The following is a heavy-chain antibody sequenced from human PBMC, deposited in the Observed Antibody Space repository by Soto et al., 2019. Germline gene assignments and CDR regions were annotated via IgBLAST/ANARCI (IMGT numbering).Heavy chain of an antibody. Sequence: EVQLVESGGGLVQPGGSLKLSCAASGFTLSGSAVHWVRQASGKGLEWVGRIRSKANNYATAYAASVQGRFTIFRDDLKNTAYLQMNSLKTEDTAVYYCTNPQVYYGMDVWGQGTTVTGSS. CDR2: IRSKANNYAT. CDR1: GFTLSGSA. J-gene: IGHJ6*02. V-gene: IGHV3-73*02. CDR3: TNPQVYYGMDV.